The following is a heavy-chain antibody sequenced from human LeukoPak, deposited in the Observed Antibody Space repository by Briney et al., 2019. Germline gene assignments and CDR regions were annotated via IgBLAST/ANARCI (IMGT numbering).Heavy chain of an antibody. CDR1: GYSISSGYY. CDR2: IYHSGST. Sequence: SETLSLTCAVSGYSISSGYYWGWIRQPPGKGMEWIGSIYHSGSTYYNPSLKSRVTISLDTSKNQFSLKLSSVTAADTAVYYCARHPSLPFVVVPEHYFDYWGQGTLVTVSS. J-gene: IGHJ4*02. CDR3: ARHPSLPFVVVPEHYFDY. V-gene: IGHV4-38-2*01. D-gene: IGHD2-2*01.